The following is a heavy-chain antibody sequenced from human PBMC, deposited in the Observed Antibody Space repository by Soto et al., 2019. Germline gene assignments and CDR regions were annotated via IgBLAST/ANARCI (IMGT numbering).Heavy chain of an antibody. CDR1: GFTFSSYG. J-gene: IGHJ4*02. Sequence: QVQLVESGGGVVQPGRSLRLSCAASGFTFSSYGMHWVRQAPGKGLEWVAVISYDGSNKYYADSVKGRFTISRDNSKNTLYLQMNSLRAEDTAVYYCAKDSPLWYGRWGQGTLVTVSS. CDR2: ISYDGSNK. CDR3: AKDSPLWYGR. V-gene: IGHV3-30*18. D-gene: IGHD3-10*01.